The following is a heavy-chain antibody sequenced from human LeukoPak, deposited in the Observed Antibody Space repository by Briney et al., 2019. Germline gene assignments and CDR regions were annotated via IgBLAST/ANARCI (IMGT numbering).Heavy chain of an antibody. V-gene: IGHV3-48*01. D-gene: IGHD6-13*01. CDR3: ARGNAAAGTLGALLDY. J-gene: IGHJ4*02. Sequence: GGSLRLSCAASGFTFNSYSMNWVRQAPGKGLEWVSYISSSSSTIYYADSVKGRFTISRDNSKNTLYLQMNSLRAEDTAVYYCARGNAAAGTLGALLDYWGQGTLVTVSS. CDR1: GFTFNSYS. CDR2: ISSSSSTI.